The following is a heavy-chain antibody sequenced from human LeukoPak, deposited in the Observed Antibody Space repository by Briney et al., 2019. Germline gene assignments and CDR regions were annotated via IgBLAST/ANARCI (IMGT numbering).Heavy chain of an antibody. D-gene: IGHD2-15*01. CDR2: IYSGGST. V-gene: IGHV3-53*01. CDR1: GFTVSSNY. Sequence: LLGGSLGLSCAASGFTVSSNYMSWVRRAPGKGLEWVSVIYSGGSTYYADSVKGRFTISRDNSKNTLYLQMNSLRAEDTAVYYCARGEVVDPFDYWGQGTLVTVSS. J-gene: IGHJ4*02. CDR3: ARGEVVDPFDY.